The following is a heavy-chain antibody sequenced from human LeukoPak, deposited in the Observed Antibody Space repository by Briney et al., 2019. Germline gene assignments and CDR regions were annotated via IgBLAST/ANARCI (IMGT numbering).Heavy chain of an antibody. CDR3: ARESATTGY. CDR1: GFVFSIYT. V-gene: IGHV3-7*01. D-gene: IGHD1-26*01. Sequence: GGSLRLSCSASGFVFSIYTMYWVRQAPGRGLEWVANIRQDGSELYYADSVKGRFTISRDNAKNSLYLQMNNLRVEDTAVYYCARESATTGYWGQGTLVTVSS. CDR2: IRQDGSEL. J-gene: IGHJ4*02.